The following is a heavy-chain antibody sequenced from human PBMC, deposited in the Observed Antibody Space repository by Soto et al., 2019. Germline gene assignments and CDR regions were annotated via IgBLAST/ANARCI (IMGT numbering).Heavy chain of an antibody. V-gene: IGHV3-7*01. J-gene: IGHJ5*02. CDR1: GVRNTFW. CDR3: ARAQSSTVTTSTHFDP. CDR2: VKEDGSTK. D-gene: IGHD4-17*01. Sequence: LRLSWEVSGVRNTFWMSLFRQAPGKGLECVANVKEDGSTKYYADSVKGRFTISRDNANNTVYLHLNSLRGEDTAVYYCARAQSSTVTTSTHFDPWGQGTLVTVSS.